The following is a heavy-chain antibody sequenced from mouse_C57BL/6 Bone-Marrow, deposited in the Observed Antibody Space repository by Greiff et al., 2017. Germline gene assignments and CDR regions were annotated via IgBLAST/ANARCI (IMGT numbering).Heavy chain of an antibody. CDR1: GYTFTSYW. Sequence: QVQLQQSGAELVKPGASVKLSCKASGYTFTSYWMHWVKQRPGQGLEWIGMIHPNSGSTNYNEKFKSKATLTVDKSSSTAYMQLSSLTSEDSAVYYCARNYYGSSPWYFDVWGTGTTVTVSS. CDR3: ARNYYGSSPWYFDV. J-gene: IGHJ1*03. D-gene: IGHD1-1*01. V-gene: IGHV1-64*01. CDR2: IHPNSGST.